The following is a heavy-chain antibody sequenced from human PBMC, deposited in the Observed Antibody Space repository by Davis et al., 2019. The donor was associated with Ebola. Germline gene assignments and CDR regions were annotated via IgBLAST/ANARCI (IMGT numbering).Heavy chain of an antibody. CDR3: ARGGVVPAAMRGNYYYGMDV. CDR1: GVSITTHY. CDR2: IYYSGST. J-gene: IGHJ6*02. Sequence: PGGSLRLSCTVSGVSITTHYWSWIRQPPGKGLEWIGSIYYSGSTYYNPSLKNRVTISVDTSKNQFSLKLSSVTAADTAVYYCARGGVVPAAMRGNYYYGMDVWGQGTTVTVSS. V-gene: IGHV4-59*11. D-gene: IGHD2-2*01.